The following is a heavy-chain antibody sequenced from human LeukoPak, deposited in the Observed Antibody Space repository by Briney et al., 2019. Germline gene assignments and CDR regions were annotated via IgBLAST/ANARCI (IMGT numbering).Heavy chain of an antibody. CDR1: GGSITSTNW. Sequence: TPSETLSLTCGVSGGSITSTNWWSWVRQPPGQGLEWIGEVSLSGLTNYNPSLSSRVIMALDTSKNHLSLHLTSVTAADTAVYYCSRENGAFYPFGYWGQGYLVTVLS. CDR3: SRENGAFYPFGY. V-gene: IGHV4-4*02. J-gene: IGHJ4*02. CDR2: VSLSGLT. D-gene: IGHD2-8*01.